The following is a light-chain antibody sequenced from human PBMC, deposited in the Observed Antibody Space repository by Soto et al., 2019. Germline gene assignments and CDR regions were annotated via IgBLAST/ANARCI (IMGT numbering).Light chain of an antibody. Sequence: DIQMTQSPSAVSASVGDRVTITCRASQDITNFLAWFQQKPGKVPERLIVGASSLQSGVPSRFSGSGSGTEFTLTLCLLKSEDFATYYCLHHSSFPYPFGQGTRLEI. CDR2: GAS. CDR3: LHHSSFPYP. J-gene: IGKJ2*01. CDR1: QDITNF. V-gene: IGKV1-17*03.